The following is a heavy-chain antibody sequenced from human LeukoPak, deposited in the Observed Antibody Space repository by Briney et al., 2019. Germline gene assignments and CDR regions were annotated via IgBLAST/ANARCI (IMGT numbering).Heavy chain of an antibody. CDR3: ARDLDSGSYNDAFDI. CDR1: GYTFTSYG. V-gene: IGHV1-18*01. D-gene: IGHD1-26*01. Sequence: ASVTVSCKASGYTFTSYGISWVRQAPGQGLEWMGWISAYNGNTNYAQKLQGRVTMTTDTSTSTAYMELRSLRSDDTAVYYCARDLDSGSYNDAFDIWGQGTMVTVSS. CDR2: ISAYNGNT. J-gene: IGHJ3*02.